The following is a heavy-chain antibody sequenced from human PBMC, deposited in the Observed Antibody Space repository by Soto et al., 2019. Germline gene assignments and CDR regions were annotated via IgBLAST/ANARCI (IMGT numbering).Heavy chain of an antibody. CDR3: ARGEVTTYFDY. CDR2: IYYSGST. V-gene: IGHV4-59*01. J-gene: IGHJ4*02. CDR1: GGSISSYY. D-gene: IGHD4-17*01. Sequence: QVQLQESGPGLVKPSETLSLTCTVSGGSISSYYWSWIRQPPGKGLEWIGYIYYSGSTNYNPSLKSRVTISVDTSKNQFSLKLSSVTAADTAVYYCARGEVTTYFDYWGQGTLVTVSS.